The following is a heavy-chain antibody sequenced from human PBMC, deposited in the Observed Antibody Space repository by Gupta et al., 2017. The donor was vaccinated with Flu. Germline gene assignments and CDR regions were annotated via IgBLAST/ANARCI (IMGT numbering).Heavy chain of an antibody. CDR1: GESFSGFY. CDR3: ARGRRLSWFDP. J-gene: IGHJ5*02. Sequence: QVQLQQWGAGLLKPSETLSLTCAVYGESFSGFYWTWIRQPPGKGLEWIGEINHSGSTNYNPSLKSRVTISVDTSKNQFSLQLNSVTAADTAMYYCARGRRLSWFDPWGQGTLVTVSS. V-gene: IGHV4-34*02. CDR2: INHSGST.